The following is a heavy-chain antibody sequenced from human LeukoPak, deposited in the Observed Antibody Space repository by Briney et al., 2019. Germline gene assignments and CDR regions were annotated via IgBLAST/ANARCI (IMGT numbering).Heavy chain of an antibody. Sequence: GGSLRLSCAASGFTFSSYAMSWVRQAPGKGLEWVVSINSDGSEGYYADVVKGRFTISRDNAKNSLYLQLNSLRAEDTAVYYCARSSYSSSSSVWGQGTMVTVSS. CDR1: GFTFSSYA. J-gene: IGHJ3*01. CDR2: INSDGSEG. D-gene: IGHD6-6*01. V-gene: IGHV3-7*03. CDR3: ARSSYSSSSSV.